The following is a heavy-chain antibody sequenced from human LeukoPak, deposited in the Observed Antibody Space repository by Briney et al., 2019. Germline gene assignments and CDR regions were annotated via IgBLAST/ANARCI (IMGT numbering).Heavy chain of an antibody. J-gene: IGHJ4*02. Sequence: SETLSLTCTVSGGSISSGSYYWSWIRQPAGKGLEWIGRIYTSGSTNYNPSLESRVTISLDTSKNQFSLKLSSVTAADTAVYYCARDGSGYYDTSGYRNWGQGTQVTVSS. D-gene: IGHD3-22*01. CDR3: ARDGSGYYDTSGYRN. CDR2: IYTSGST. CDR1: GGSISSGSYY. V-gene: IGHV4-61*02.